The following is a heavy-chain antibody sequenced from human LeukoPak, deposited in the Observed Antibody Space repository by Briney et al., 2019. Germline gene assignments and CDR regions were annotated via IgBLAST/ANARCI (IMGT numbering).Heavy chain of an antibody. CDR1: GGSFSGYY. V-gene: IGHV4-34*01. D-gene: IGHD3-22*01. CDR2: INHSGST. CDR3: AVHYDSSGAFDI. Sequence: SETLSLTCAVYGGSFSGYYWSWIRQPPGKGLEWIGEINHSGSTNYNPSLKSRVTISVDTSKNQFSLKLSSVTAADTAVYYCAVHYDSSGAFDIWGQGTMVTVSS. J-gene: IGHJ3*02.